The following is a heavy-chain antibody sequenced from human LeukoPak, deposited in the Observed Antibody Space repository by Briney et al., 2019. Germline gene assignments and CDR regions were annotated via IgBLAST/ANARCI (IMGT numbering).Heavy chain of an antibody. D-gene: IGHD2-15*01. Sequence: GGSLRLSCAASGFTVSSSYMTWVRQAPGKGLEWVSSISSSGSYIYYADVVKGRFTMSRDNVKNTLYLQMNSLRVEDTAVYYCARDPRNVGLAPWGQGTLVTVSA. CDR2: ISSSGSYI. V-gene: IGHV3-21*01. CDR1: GFTVSSSY. J-gene: IGHJ5*02. CDR3: ARDPRNVGLAP.